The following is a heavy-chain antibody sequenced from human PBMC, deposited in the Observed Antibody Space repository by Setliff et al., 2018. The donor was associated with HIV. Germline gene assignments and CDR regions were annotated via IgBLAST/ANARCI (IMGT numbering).Heavy chain of an antibody. V-gene: IGHV1-2*02. Sequence: ASVKVSCKASGYTFTTYAIHWVRQAPGQRLEWMGWINPNSSDTNYAQKFQGRVTMTRDTSISTAYMELSRLRSDDTAVYYCATGQQLVDFDYWGQGTLVTVSS. J-gene: IGHJ4*02. CDR3: ATGQQLVDFDY. CDR1: GYTFTTYA. CDR2: INPNSSDT. D-gene: IGHD6-13*01.